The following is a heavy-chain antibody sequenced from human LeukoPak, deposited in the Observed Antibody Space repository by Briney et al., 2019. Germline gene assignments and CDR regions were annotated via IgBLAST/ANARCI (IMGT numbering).Heavy chain of an antibody. D-gene: IGHD3-10*01. CDR3: ARLMVRGVIDY. J-gene: IGHJ4*02. Sequence: SETLSLTCAVSGYSISSGYYWGWIRQPPGKGLEWIGGIYHSGSTYYNPSLKSRVTISVDTSKNQFSLKLSSVTAADTAVYYCARLMVRGVIDYWGQGTLVTVSS. CDR1: GYSISSGYY. CDR2: IYHSGST. V-gene: IGHV4-38-2*01.